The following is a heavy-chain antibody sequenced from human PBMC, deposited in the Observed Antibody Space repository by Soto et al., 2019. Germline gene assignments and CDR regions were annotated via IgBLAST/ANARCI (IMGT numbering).Heavy chain of an antibody. CDR3: ARAPGRKLERRFDYYYGMDF. Sequence: GASVKVSCKASGGTFSSYAISWVRQAPGQGLGWMGGIIPIFGTANYAQKFQGRVTITADESTSTAYMELSSLRSEDTAVYYCARAPGRKLERRFDYYYGMDFWGQGTTVTVSS. D-gene: IGHD1-1*01. J-gene: IGHJ6*02. CDR1: GGTFSSYA. CDR2: IIPIFGTA. V-gene: IGHV1-69*13.